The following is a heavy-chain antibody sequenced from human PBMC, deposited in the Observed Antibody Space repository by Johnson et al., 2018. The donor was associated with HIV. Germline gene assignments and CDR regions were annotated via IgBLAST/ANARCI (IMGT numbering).Heavy chain of an antibody. CDR2: ISGSGDST. CDR3: ARAHYDSSGYLLKGGAFDI. CDR1: GFTFSSYG. D-gene: IGHD3-22*01. J-gene: IGHJ3*02. V-gene: IGHV3-NL1*01. Sequence: QVQLVESGGGVVQPGGSLKLSCAASGFTFSSYGIHWVRQAPGKGLEWVSAISGSGDSTYYADSVKGRFTISRDNSKNTLYLQMNSLRAEDTAVYYCARAHYDSSGYLLKGGAFDIWGQGTMVTVSS.